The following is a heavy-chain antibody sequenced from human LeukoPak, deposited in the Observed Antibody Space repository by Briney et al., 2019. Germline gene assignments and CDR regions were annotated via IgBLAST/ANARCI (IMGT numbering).Heavy chain of an antibody. CDR2: IKSKTNGGTT. CDR1: GFTFTNAW. D-gene: IGHD2-2*02. Sequence: MSGGSLRLSCAASGFTFTNAWMSWVRQAPGKGLEWVGRIKSKTNGGTTDYAAPVKGRFTISKDDSKNTLYLQMNSLKTEDTAVYYCITENYCSSTSCYNGDYWGQGTLVTVSS. J-gene: IGHJ4*02. V-gene: IGHV3-15*01. CDR3: ITENYCSSTSCYNGDY.